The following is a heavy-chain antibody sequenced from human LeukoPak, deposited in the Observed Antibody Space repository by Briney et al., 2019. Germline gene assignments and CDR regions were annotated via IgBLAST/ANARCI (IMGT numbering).Heavy chain of an antibody. J-gene: IGHJ6*03. CDR3: TTAGGGADYYYYYYMDV. CDR2: ISGSGGST. CDR1: GFTFSSYA. V-gene: IGHV3-23*01. D-gene: IGHD3-10*01. Sequence: GGSLRLSCAASGFTFSSYAMSWVRQAPGKGLEWVSAISGSGGSTYYADSVKGRFTISRDNSKNTLYLQMNSLRAEDTAVYYCTTAGGGADYYYYYYMDVWGKGTTVTVSS.